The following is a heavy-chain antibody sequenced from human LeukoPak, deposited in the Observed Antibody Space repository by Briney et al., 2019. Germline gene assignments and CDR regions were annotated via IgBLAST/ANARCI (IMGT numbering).Heavy chain of an antibody. Sequence: ASVKVSCKASGYSFTSYGISWVRQAPGQGLEWMGWISAYDGNTNYAQKFQGRVTMTRDTSISTAYMELSRLRSDDTAVYYCARVGDPGFYYFDYWGQGTLVTVSS. CDR1: GYSFTSYG. J-gene: IGHJ4*02. D-gene: IGHD1-14*01. CDR3: ARVGDPGFYYFDY. V-gene: IGHV1-18*01. CDR2: ISAYDGNT.